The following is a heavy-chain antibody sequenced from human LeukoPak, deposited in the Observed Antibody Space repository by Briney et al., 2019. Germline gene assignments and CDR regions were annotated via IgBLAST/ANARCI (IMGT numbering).Heavy chain of an antibody. CDR2: IYSGGST. CDR3: ARLLKYYYGSGSYSDAFDI. D-gene: IGHD3-10*01. V-gene: IGHV3-53*01. J-gene: IGHJ3*02. Sequence: GGSLRLSCAASGFTVSSNDMNWVRQAPGKGLEWVSVIYSGGSTYYADSVKGRFTISRDNSKNTLFLQMNTLRAEDTAVYYCARLLKYYYGSGSYSDAFDIWGQGTMVTVSS. CDR1: GFTVSSND.